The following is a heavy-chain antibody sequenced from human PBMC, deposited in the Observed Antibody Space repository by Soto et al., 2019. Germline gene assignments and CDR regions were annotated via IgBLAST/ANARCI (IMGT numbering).Heavy chain of an antibody. CDR2: IHPSDSYT. Sequence: EVQLVQSGAEVKKPGESLRISCKGSGYSFTSYWVTWVRQMPGKGLEWMGRIHPSDSYTNYNPPFQVPVTISVDKSISTAYRQWSSLKASDTSMYYCARLYGGNSGMDVWGQVTTVTVSS. CDR1: GYSFTSYW. D-gene: IGHD4-17*01. J-gene: IGHJ6*02. CDR3: ARLYGGNSGMDV. V-gene: IGHV5-10-1*01.